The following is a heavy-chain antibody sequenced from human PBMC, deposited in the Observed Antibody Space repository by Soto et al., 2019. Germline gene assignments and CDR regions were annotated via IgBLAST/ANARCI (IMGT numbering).Heavy chain of an antibody. CDR2: IYYSGST. V-gene: IGHV4-31*03. J-gene: IGHJ4*02. CDR1: GGSISSGGYY. CDR3: ARDKIYGDYVDYFDY. Sequence: SETLSLTCTVSGGSISSGGYYRSLIRQNPGKGLEWIGYIYYSGSTYYNPSLKSRVTISVDTSKNQFSLKLSSVTAADTAVYYCARDKIYGDYVDYFDYWGQGTLVTVSS. D-gene: IGHD4-17*01.